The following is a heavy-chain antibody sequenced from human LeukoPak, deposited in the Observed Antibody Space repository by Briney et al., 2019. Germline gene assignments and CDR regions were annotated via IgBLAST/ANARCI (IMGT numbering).Heavy chain of an antibody. Sequence: PGGSLRLSCAASGFTFSSYAMSWVRQAPGKGLEWVSAISGSGGSTYYADSVKGRFTISRDNSKNTLYLQMNSLRAEDTAVYYCARARGYSYGYNYWGQGTLVTVSS. CDR1: GFTFSSYA. CDR3: ARARGYSYGYNY. V-gene: IGHV3-23*01. D-gene: IGHD5-18*01. CDR2: ISGSGGST. J-gene: IGHJ4*02.